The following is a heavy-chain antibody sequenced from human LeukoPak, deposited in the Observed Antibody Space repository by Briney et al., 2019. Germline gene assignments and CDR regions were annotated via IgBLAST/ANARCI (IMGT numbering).Heavy chain of an antibody. CDR3: ARDVADWLSFYYYYMDV. CDR2: ISSSSSTI. D-gene: IGHD3-9*01. J-gene: IGHJ6*03. V-gene: IGHV3-48*01. Sequence: GGSLRLSCAASAFTFSSYNINWVRQAPGEGLDWVSYISSSSSTIYYADSVKSRFTISRDNAKNSLYLQMNSLRAEDTAVYYCARDVADWLSFYYYYMDVWGKGTTVTVSS. CDR1: AFTFSSYN.